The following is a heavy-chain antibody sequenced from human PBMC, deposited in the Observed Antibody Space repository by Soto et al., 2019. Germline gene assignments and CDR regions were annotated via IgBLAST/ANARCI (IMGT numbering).Heavy chain of an antibody. V-gene: IGHV3-23*04. Sequence: EVQLVESGGGLVQPGGSLILSCSASGFTFGTYAMSWVRQAPGKGLEWVSGMYGSGGGISYADAVKGRFTISRDNTNNLLYLLMRSLRVEDTAVYYCAKDRQPDGLWPFDHWGLGTLVTVSS. J-gene: IGHJ4*02. D-gene: IGHD2-8*01. CDR1: GFTFGTYA. CDR3: AKDRQPDGLWPFDH. CDR2: MYGSGGGI.